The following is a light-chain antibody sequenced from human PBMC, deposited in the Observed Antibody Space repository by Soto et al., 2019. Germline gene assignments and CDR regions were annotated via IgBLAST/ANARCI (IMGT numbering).Light chain of an antibody. CDR2: AAS. V-gene: IGKV1-39*01. Sequence: IQMTQSPSSLYASVGDRVSITYRASQSIDNSLNWFQQKPGKAPNLLISAASSLQSGVPSRFSGSGSGTEFTLTISSLQPGDFATYYCQQTYSTPWTVGQGTKVDNK. CDR1: QSIDNS. J-gene: IGKJ1*01. CDR3: QQTYSTPWT.